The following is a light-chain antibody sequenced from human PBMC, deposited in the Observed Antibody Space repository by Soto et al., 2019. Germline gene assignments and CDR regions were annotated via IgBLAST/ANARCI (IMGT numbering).Light chain of an antibody. V-gene: IGKV4-1*01. CDR1: QNVLYSSNNKDY. CDR3: QQYYSTPLT. J-gene: IGKJ4*01. Sequence: DIVMTQSPDSLAVSLGERATINCKSSQNVLYSSNNKDYLAWYQQKPGQLPKLLIYWASTRESGVPDRFSGSGSGTDFTLTISSLQAEDVAVYYCQQYYSTPLTFGGGTKVEIK. CDR2: WAS.